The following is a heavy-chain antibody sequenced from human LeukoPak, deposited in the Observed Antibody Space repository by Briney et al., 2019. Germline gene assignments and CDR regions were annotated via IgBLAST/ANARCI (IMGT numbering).Heavy chain of an antibody. Sequence: GGSLRLSCAASGFSFTSYWMSWMRQAPGKGLQWVANIKHDGSEQYYVDSVKGRFTISRDNAKNSLYLQMNRLGVEDTAIYYCKSGGAAPGRFDCWGQGALVTVSS. D-gene: IGHD6-13*01. CDR2: IKHDGSEQ. CDR1: GFSFTSYW. J-gene: IGHJ4*02. CDR3: KSGGAAPGRFDC. V-gene: IGHV3-7*01.